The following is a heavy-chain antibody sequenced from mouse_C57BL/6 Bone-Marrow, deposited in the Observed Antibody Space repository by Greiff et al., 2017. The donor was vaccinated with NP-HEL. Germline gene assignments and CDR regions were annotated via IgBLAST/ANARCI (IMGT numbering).Heavy chain of an antibody. CDR2: IDPENGDT. J-gene: IGHJ2*01. Sequence: VQLKQSGAELVRPGASVKLSCTASGFNIKDDYMHWVKQRPEQGLEWIGWIDPENGDTEYASKFQGKATITADTSSNTAYLQLSSLTSEDTAVYYCTTYWLCYFDYGGQGTTLTVSS. V-gene: IGHV14-4*01. CDR3: TTYWLCYFDY. CDR1: GFNIKDDY. D-gene: IGHD4-1*01.